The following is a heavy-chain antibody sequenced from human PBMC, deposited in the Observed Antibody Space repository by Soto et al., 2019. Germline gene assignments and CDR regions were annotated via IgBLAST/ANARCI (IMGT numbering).Heavy chain of an antibody. CDR3: AKDQYYYGSGSYTDY. CDR1: GFTFSSYA. D-gene: IGHD3-10*01. V-gene: IGHV3-23*01. CDR2: ISGSGGST. Sequence: SGGSLRLSCAASGFTFSSYAMSWVRQAPGKGLEWVSAISGSGGSTYYADSVKGRFTISRDNSKNTLYLQMNSLRAEDTAVYYCAKDQYYYGSGSYTDYWGQGTLVTVSS. J-gene: IGHJ4*02.